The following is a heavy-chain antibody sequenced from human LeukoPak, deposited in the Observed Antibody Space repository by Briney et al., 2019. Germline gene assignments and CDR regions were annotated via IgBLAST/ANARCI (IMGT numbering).Heavy chain of an antibody. V-gene: IGHV3-48*04. Sequence: GGSLRLSCAASGFTFSSYSMNWVRQAPGKGLEWVSYISSSSSTIYYADSVKGRFTISRDNAKNSLYLQMNSLRAEDTAVYYCARGFFREHGNSWYYFDYWGQGTLVTVSS. CDR3: ARGFFREHGNSWYYFDY. D-gene: IGHD6-13*01. CDR2: ISSSSSTI. CDR1: GFTFSSYS. J-gene: IGHJ4*02.